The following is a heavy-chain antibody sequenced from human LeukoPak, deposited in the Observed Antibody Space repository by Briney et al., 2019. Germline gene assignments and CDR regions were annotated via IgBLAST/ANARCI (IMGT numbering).Heavy chain of an antibody. CDR2: IYYSGST. J-gene: IGHJ3*02. CDR3: ARLGRGDTMIVVANRAFDI. V-gene: IGHV4-61*09. Sequence: PSQTLPLTCTVSGGSISSGSYYWSWIRQPAGKGLEWIGYIYYSGSTNYNPSLKSRVTISVDTSKNQFSLKLSSVTAAGTAVYYCARLGRGDTMIVVANRAFDIWGQGTMVTVSS. D-gene: IGHD3-22*01. CDR1: GGSISSGSYY.